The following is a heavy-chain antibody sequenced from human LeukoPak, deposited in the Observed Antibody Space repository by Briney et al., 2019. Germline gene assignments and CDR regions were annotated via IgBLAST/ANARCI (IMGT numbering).Heavy chain of an antibody. CDR3: AREAVPWYGDYYYYYMDV. CDR2: ISAYNGNT. D-gene: IGHD3-10*01. J-gene: IGHJ6*03. V-gene: IGHV1-18*01. CDR1: GYTFTSYG. Sequence: ASVKVSCKASGYTFTSYGISWVRQAPGQGLEWMGWISAYNGNTNYAQKLQGRVTMTTDTSTSTAYMELRSLRSDDTAVYYCAREAVPWYGDYYYYYMDVWGKGTTVTVSS.